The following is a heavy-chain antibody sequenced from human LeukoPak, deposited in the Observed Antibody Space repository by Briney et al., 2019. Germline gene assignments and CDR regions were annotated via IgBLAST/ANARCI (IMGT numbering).Heavy chain of an antibody. CDR2: INHDGIT. CDR3: ATYTCSGGSCYGYYVDV. CDR1: GGSFRNYY. V-gene: IGHV4-34*01. J-gene: IGHJ6*03. Sequence: SETLSLTCAVYGGSFRNYYWTWIRQSPGKGLEWIGEINHDGITNYNPPLKSRVTISADTSKNQFSLNLNSVTVADTAVCYCATYTCSGGSCYGYYVDVWGNGTTVTVSS. D-gene: IGHD2-15*01.